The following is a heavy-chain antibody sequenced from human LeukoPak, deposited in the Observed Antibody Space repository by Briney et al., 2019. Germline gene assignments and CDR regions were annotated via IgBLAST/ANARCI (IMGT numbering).Heavy chain of an antibody. Sequence: QPGGSLRLSCAASGFTFNSYAMHWVRQAPGKGLEYVSAISSNGGSTYYANSVKGRFTISRDNSKNTLYLQMGSLRAEDMAVYYCARETPSVAAFDYWGQGTLVTVSS. CDR2: ISSNGGST. J-gene: IGHJ4*02. V-gene: IGHV3-64*01. CDR3: ARETPSVAAFDY. D-gene: IGHD2-15*01. CDR1: GFTFNSYA.